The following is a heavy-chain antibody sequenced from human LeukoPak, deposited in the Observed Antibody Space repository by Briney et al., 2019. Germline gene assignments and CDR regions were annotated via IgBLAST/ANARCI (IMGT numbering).Heavy chain of an antibody. Sequence: GGSLRLSCAASGFTFSTYDMNWVRQAPGKGLEWVSYISNSGNTTYYADSVKGRFTISRDEAKNSLFLQMNGLRAEDTAVYYCATVYSGTYYVFDSWGQGTLVTVSS. D-gene: IGHD1-26*01. CDR3: ATVYSGTYYVFDS. J-gene: IGHJ4*02. CDR2: ISNSGNTT. CDR1: GFTFSTYD. V-gene: IGHV3-48*03.